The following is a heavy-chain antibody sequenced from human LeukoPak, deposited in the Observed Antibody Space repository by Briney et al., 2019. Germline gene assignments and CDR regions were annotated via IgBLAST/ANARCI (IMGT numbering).Heavy chain of an antibody. Sequence: SETLSLTCIVSGDSVSGYYWNWIRQPPGKGLEWIGYTHHSGNTLYNPSLKSRVTTSVDTSKNQFSLKLSSVTAADTAVYYCARDSYYYDRSNDYFDYWGQGTLVTVSS. CDR1: GDSVSGYY. V-gene: IGHV4-59*02. CDR2: THHSGNT. D-gene: IGHD3-22*01. CDR3: ARDSYYYDRSNDYFDY. J-gene: IGHJ4*02.